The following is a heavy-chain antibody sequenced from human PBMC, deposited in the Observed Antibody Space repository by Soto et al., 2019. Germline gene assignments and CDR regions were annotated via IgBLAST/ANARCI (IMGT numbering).Heavy chain of an antibody. D-gene: IGHD2-2*01. CDR1: GFTFSSYG. J-gene: IGHJ5*02. CDR3: AKDRSTYAGFDP. CDR2: ISYDGSNK. Sequence: QVQLVESGGGVVQPGRSLRLSCAASGFTFSSYGMHWVRQAPGKGLEWVAVISYDGSNKYYADSVKGRFTISRDNSKNTLYLQMNSLRAEDTAVYYCAKDRSTYAGFDPWGQGTLVTASS. V-gene: IGHV3-30*18.